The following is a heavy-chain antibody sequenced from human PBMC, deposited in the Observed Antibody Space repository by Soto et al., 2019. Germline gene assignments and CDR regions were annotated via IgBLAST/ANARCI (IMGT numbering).Heavy chain of an antibody. V-gene: IGHV4-59*01. CDR1: GGSISSYY. J-gene: IGHJ3*02. CDR3: ARSIVVAGSGVFDI. D-gene: IGHD2-21*01. CDR2: IYYSGST. Sequence: PSETLSLTCTVSGGSISSYYWSWIRQPPGKGLEWIGYIYYSGSTNYNPSLRSRVTISVDTSKNQFSLKLSSVTAADTAVYYCARSIVVAGSGVFDIWGQGTMVTVSS.